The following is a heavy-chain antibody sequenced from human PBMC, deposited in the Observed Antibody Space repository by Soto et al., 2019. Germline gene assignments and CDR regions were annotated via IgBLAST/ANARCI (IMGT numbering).Heavy chain of an antibody. Sequence: PGGSLRLSCAASGFTFSSYAMHWVRQAPGKGLEYASAISSNGGSTYYANSVKGRFTISRDNSKNTLYLQMGSLRAEDMAVYYCAREGRWLQLNYYYGMDVWGQGTTVTVSS. CDR2: ISSNGGST. D-gene: IGHD5-12*01. CDR3: AREGRWLQLNYYYGMDV. J-gene: IGHJ6*02. V-gene: IGHV3-64*01. CDR1: GFTFSSYA.